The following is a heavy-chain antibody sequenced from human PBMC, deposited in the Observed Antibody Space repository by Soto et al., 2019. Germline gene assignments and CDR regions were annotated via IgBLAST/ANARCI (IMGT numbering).Heavy chain of an antibody. CDR1: GGSISSSSYY. J-gene: IGHJ5*02. Sequence: SETLSLTCTVSGGSISSSSYYWGWIRQPPGKGLEWIGSIYYSGSTYYNPSLKSRVTISVDTSKNQFSLKLSSVTAADTAVYYCARGYNWNYDWFDPWGQGTLVTVSS. V-gene: IGHV4-39*01. D-gene: IGHD1-7*01. CDR2: IYYSGST. CDR3: ARGYNWNYDWFDP.